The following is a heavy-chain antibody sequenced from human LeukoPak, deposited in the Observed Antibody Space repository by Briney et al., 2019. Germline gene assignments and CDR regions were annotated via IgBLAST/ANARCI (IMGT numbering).Heavy chain of an antibody. CDR2: ISSSSSYI. Sequence: TGGSLRLSCAASGFTFTTYGMNWVRQAPGKGLEWVSSISSSSSYIYYADSVKDRFTISRNNAKNSLYLQMNSLRAEDTAVYYCARELYYYDSSGYPIDYWGQGTLVTVSS. J-gene: IGHJ4*02. CDR3: ARELYYYDSSGYPIDY. V-gene: IGHV3-21*01. D-gene: IGHD3-22*01. CDR1: GFTFTTYG.